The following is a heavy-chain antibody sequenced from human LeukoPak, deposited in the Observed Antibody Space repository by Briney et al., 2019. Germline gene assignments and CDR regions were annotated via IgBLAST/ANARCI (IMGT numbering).Heavy chain of an antibody. CDR1: GGSISSADYY. D-gene: IGHD2-2*01. CDR2: IYYSGST. CDR3: ARSGYCSSTSCSHRHDAFDI. V-gene: IGHV4-31*03. J-gene: IGHJ3*02. Sequence: SSETLSLTCTVSGGSISSADYYWSWIRQHPGKGLVWIGYIYYSGSTYYNPSLKSRVTISVDTSKNQFSLKLSSVTAADTAVYYCARSGYCSSTSCSHRHDAFDIWGQGTMVTVSS.